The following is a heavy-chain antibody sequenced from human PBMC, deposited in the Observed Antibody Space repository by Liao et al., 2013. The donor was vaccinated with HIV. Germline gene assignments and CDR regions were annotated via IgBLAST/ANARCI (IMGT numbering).Heavy chain of an antibody. CDR3: ARKGVGIDAFDV. CDR2: VSTSGGA. V-gene: IGHV4-4*07. Sequence: QVQLRESGPGLVKPSETLSLTCSVSGGPISSYYWNWIRQPAGKGLEWIGHVSTSGGANSNPSLEARVTISIDTTKNQISLNLNSVTAADTAVYYCARKGVGIDAFDVWGQGTLITVS. CDR1: GGPISSYY. D-gene: IGHD3-10*01. J-gene: IGHJ3*01.